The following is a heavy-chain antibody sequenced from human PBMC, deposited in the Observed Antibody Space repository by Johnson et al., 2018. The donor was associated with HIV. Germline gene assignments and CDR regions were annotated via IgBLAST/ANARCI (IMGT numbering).Heavy chain of an antibody. D-gene: IGHD6-25*01. CDR2: ISSSGTTI. J-gene: IGHJ3*02. CDR1: GFTFTDYQ. CDR3: ARVLRGYDAFDI. V-gene: IGHV3-11*04. Sequence: QVQLVESGGGLVKPGGSLRLSCAASGFTFTDYQMSWIRQAPGKGLEWVSYISSSGTTIYYADSVQGRFTVSRDNAKNSLYLQMNSLRADDTAVYYCARVLRGYDAFDIWGQGTRVTVSS.